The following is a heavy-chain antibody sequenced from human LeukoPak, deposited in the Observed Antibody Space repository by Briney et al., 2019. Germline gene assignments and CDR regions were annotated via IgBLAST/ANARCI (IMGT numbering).Heavy chain of an antibody. CDR1: GFSLSSFW. CDR3: ARSNLFDY. J-gene: IGHJ4*02. Sequence: GGSLRLSCVVSGFSLSSFWMSWVRQAPGKGLECVANIKYDGSEEFYVDSVKGRFTISRDNAKNSLYLQMNSLSAEDTAVYYCARSNLFDYWGQGTLVTVPS. V-gene: IGHV3-7*01. CDR2: IKYDGSEE.